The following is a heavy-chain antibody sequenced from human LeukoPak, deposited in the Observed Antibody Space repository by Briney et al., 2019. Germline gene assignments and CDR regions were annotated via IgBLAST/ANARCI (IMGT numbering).Heavy chain of an antibody. CDR1: GFTFSNYA. CDR2: ITGSSDNT. V-gene: IGHV3-23*01. D-gene: IGHD3-16*01. Sequence: PGGSLRLSCAASGFTFSNYAMVWVRQAPGKGLEFVSSITGSSDNTYYADSVRGRFTISRDNSKFALYLQMHGLSADDTAVYYCAKEVTSYTYRGLGFWGQGILVTVSS. CDR3: AKEVTSYTYRGLGF. J-gene: IGHJ4*02.